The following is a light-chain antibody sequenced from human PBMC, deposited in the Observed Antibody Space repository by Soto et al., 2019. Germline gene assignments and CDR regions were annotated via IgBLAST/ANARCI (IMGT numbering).Light chain of an antibody. J-gene: IGKJ2*01. V-gene: IGKV3-15*01. CDR3: HQYNNWPYT. Sequence: EIVMTQSPATLSVSPGERATLSCRASQSVSSNFAWYQQKPAQAPRLLIYGASTRATGIPARFTGSGSVTEFTLTISSLHSEDFAVYYCHQYNNWPYTFGQGPALEIK. CDR2: GAS. CDR1: QSVSSN.